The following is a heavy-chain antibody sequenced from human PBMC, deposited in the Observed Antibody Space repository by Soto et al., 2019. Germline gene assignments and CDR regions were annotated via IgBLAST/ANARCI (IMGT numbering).Heavy chain of an antibody. Sequence: QVQLVESGGGVVQPGRSLRLSCAASGFTFSDYGMHWVRQAPGKGLEWMAVVWYDGSNKYYADSVKGRFTISRDNSKNTLYLQMNSLRAEDTAVYYCARRAHYGSGKAGWFDPWGQGTLVTVSS. CDR3: ARRAHYGSGKAGWFDP. CDR1: GFTFSDYG. V-gene: IGHV3-33*01. D-gene: IGHD3-10*01. J-gene: IGHJ5*02. CDR2: VWYDGSNK.